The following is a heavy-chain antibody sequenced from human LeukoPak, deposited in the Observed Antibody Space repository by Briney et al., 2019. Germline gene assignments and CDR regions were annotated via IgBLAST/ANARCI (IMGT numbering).Heavy chain of an antibody. CDR1: GGSISSSIYY. V-gene: IGHV4-39*01. D-gene: IGHD2-21*02. CDR3: AKQEAVTATYFYGMDV. Sequence: PSETLSLTCTVSGGSISSSIYYWGWIRQPPGKGLEWIGSIYYTGSTYFNPSLKSRVTISVDTSKNHFSLELSSMTAADTAVYYCAKQEAVTATYFYGMDVWGQGTTVTVSS. J-gene: IGHJ6*02. CDR2: IYYTGST.